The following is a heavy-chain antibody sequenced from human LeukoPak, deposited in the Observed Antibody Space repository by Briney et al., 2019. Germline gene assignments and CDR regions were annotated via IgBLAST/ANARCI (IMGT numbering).Heavy chain of an antibody. J-gene: IGHJ4*02. V-gene: IGHV3-74*01. CDR1: GFTFANTW. CDR2: INNDGSTT. CDR3: AIGGTYGSGS. D-gene: IGHD3-10*01. Sequence: EGSLRLSCAASGFTFANTWMHWVRQAPGKGLVWVSLINNDGSTTNYADSVKGRFTISRDNAKNTVYLQMNSLRAEDTAVYYRAIGGTYGSGSWGQGTLVTVSS.